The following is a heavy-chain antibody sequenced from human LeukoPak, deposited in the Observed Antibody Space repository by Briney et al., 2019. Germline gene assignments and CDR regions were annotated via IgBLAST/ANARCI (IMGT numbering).Heavy chain of an antibody. J-gene: IGHJ4*02. D-gene: IGHD3-22*01. Sequence: RGSLRLSCAASGFTFSPYWMSWVRQAPGKGLEWVANIKEDGSEKYYGDSVKGRFTISRDNAKNSLYLQMNSLRAEDTAVYRCARDSSGYQWGQGTLVTASS. CDR2: IKEDGSEK. V-gene: IGHV3-7*01. CDR1: GFTFSPYW. CDR3: ARDSSGYQ.